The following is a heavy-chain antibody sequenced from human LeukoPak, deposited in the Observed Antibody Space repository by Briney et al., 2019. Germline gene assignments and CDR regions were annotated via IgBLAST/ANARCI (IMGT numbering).Heavy chain of an antibody. Sequence: SETLSLTCAVSGGSISSSNWWSWVRQPPGKGLEWIGEIYHSGSTNYNPSLKRRVTISVDKSKNQFSLKLSSVTAADTVVYYCARLDYGDYVESFDYWGQGTLVTVSS. D-gene: IGHD4-17*01. CDR2: IYHSGST. J-gene: IGHJ4*02. V-gene: IGHV4-4*02. CDR1: GGSISSSNW. CDR3: ARLDYGDYVESFDY.